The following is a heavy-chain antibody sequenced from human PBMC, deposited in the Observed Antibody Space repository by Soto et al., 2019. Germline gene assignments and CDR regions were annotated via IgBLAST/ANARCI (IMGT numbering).Heavy chain of an antibody. CDR1: GFHFSGYA. J-gene: IGHJ4*02. Sequence: GGSLRLSCAASGFHFSGYAMSWVRQAPGKGLEWVSAISGSGGSTYYADSVKGRFTISRDNSKNTLYLQMNSLRAEDTAVYYCAKSRKWFGIDYWGQGTLVTVSS. V-gene: IGHV3-23*01. D-gene: IGHD3-10*01. CDR3: AKSRKWFGIDY. CDR2: ISGSGGST.